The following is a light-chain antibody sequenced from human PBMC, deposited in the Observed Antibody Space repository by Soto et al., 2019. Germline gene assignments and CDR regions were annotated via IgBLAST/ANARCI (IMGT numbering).Light chain of an antibody. J-gene: IGLJ3*02. CDR3: CSYTGSYTLKV. V-gene: IGLV2-11*01. CDR2: DVT. Sequence: QSVLTQPPSASGTPGQRVTISCSGGYSNIGGNTVNWYQQHPGKAPKLMIYDVTKRPSGVPDRFSGSKSGNTASLTISALQSEDEADYYCCSYTGSYTLKVFGGGTKLTVL. CDR1: YSNIGGNT.